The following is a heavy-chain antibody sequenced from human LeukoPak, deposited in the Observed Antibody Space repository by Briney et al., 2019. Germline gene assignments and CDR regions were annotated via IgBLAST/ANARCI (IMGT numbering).Heavy chain of an antibody. V-gene: IGHV3-66*01. D-gene: IGHD3-10*01. CDR1: GFTFSSYS. CDR3: ARSPVTMVVGYS. J-gene: IGHJ4*02. CDR2: IYVGGST. Sequence: GGSLRLSCAASGFTFSSYSMNWVRQAPGKGLEWVSVIYVGGSTYYADSVKGRLTISRDNSKNTLYLQMNSVRPEDTAVYYCARSPVTMVVGYSWGQGTLVTVSS.